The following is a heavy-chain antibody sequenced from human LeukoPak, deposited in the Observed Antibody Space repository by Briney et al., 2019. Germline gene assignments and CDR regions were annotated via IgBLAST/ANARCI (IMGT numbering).Heavy chain of an antibody. J-gene: IGHJ6*04. V-gene: IGHV3-33*01. CDR3: ARDVVQLWLRFYYYGMDV. Sequence: GRSLRLSCAASGFTFSSYGMHWVRQAPGKGLEWVAVIWYVGSNKYYADSVKGRFTISRDNSKNTLYLQMNSLRAEDTAVYYCARDVVQLWLRFYYYGMDVWGKGTTVTVSS. CDR1: GFTFSSYG. CDR2: IWYVGSNK. D-gene: IGHD5-18*01.